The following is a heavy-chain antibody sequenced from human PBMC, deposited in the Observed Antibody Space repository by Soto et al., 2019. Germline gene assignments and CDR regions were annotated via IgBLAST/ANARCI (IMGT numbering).Heavy chain of an antibody. CDR1: GFTFSSYA. J-gene: IGHJ4*02. Sequence: QVQLVESGGGVVQPGRSLRLSCAASGFTFSSYAMHWVRQAPGKGLEWVAVISYDGSNKYYADSVKGRFTISRDNSKNTLYLQMNSLRAEDTAVYYCARDPLVGATGGYFDYWGQGTLVTVSA. D-gene: IGHD1-26*01. CDR3: ARDPLVGATGGYFDY. V-gene: IGHV3-30-3*01. CDR2: ISYDGSNK.